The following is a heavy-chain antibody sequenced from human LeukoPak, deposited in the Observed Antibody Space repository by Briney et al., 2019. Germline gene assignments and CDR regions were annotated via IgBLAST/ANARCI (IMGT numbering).Heavy chain of an antibody. J-gene: IGHJ1*01. D-gene: IGHD2-2*01. CDR3: ARGVYTTSLYVN. CDR1: GYTFTGYY. Sequence: DSVTVSCKASGYTFTGYYMHWARQAPGQGLEWMGWINPNSGDINYAQKNKGRATITSDTTFSTAYMEVNRLRSDDTAVYCSARGVYTTSLYVNCGQGTLFTVSS. V-gene: IGHV1-2*02. CDR2: INPNSGDI.